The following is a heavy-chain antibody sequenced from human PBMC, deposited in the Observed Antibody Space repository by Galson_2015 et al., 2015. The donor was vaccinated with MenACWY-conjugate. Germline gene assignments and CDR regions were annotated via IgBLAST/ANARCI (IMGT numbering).Heavy chain of an antibody. J-gene: IGHJ3*02. V-gene: IGHV3-23*01. Sequence: SLRLSCAASGFTFSYVLSWVRQAPGPGLEWFSGISDSGSITNYADPVKGRFIITRDNSKNTLYLQMSSLRAEDTAVYYCVKGWQQLGDIWGQGTMVTVSS. D-gene: IGHD6-13*01. CDR3: VKGWQQLGDI. CDR1: GFTFSYV. CDR2: ISDSGSIT.